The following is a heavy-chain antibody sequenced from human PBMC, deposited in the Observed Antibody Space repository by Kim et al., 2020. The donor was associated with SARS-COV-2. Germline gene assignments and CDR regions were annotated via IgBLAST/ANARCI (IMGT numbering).Heavy chain of an antibody. CDR1: GFTFSSYS. D-gene: IGHD5-18*01. V-gene: IGHV3-48*02. CDR2: ISSSSSTI. Sequence: GGSLRLSCAASGFTFSSYSMNWVRQAPGKGLEWVSYISSSSSTIYYADSVKGRFTISRDNAKNSLYLQMNSLRDEDTAVYYCARPSPLLDTAMDDYWGQGTLVTVSS. J-gene: IGHJ4*02. CDR3: ARPSPLLDTAMDDY.